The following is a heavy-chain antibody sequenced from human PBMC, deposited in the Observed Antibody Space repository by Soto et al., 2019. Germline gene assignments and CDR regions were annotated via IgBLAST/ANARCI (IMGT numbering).Heavy chain of an antibody. J-gene: IGHJ6*03. D-gene: IGHD3-16*01. Sequence: GGSLRLSCAASGFTFSSYPMSWVRQAPGKGLEWVSAISGSGGSTYYADSVKARFTISRDNSKNTLYLQMNSLRAEDTAVYYCAKDLASRGAYYDYIWGSSDYMDVWGKGTTVTVSS. V-gene: IGHV3-23*01. CDR2: ISGSGGST. CDR1: GFTFSSYP. CDR3: AKDLASRGAYYDYIWGSSDYMDV.